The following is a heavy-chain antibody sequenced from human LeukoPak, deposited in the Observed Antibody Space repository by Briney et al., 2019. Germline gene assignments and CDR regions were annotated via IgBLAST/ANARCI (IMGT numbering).Heavy chain of an antibody. D-gene: IGHD2-21*02. CDR1: GGSISSYY. J-gene: IGHJ4*02. CDR2: IYYSGST. CDR3: ARGSGDCYPPLCFDY. V-gene: IGHV4-59*01. Sequence: PSETLSLTCTVSGGSISSYYWSWIRQPPGKGLEWIGYIYYSGSTNYNPSLKSRVTISVDTSKNQFSLKLSSVTAADTAVYYYARGSGDCYPPLCFDYWGQGTLVTVSS.